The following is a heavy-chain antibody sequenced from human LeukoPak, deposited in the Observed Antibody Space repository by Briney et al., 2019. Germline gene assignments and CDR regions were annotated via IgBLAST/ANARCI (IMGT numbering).Heavy chain of an antibody. CDR3: ARDLAAAGRGYFDY. D-gene: IGHD6-13*01. J-gene: IGHJ4*02. CDR1: GFTFSSYG. V-gene: IGHV3-33*01. CDR2: IWYDGSNK. Sequence: PGGSLRLSSAASGFTFSSYGMHWVRQAPGKGLEWVAVIWYDGSNKYYADSVKGRFTISRDNSKNTLYLQMNSLRAEDTVVYYCARDLAAAGRGYFDYWGQGTLVTVSS.